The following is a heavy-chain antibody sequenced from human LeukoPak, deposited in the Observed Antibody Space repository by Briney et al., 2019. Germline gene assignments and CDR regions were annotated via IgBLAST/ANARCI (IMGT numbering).Heavy chain of an antibody. Sequence: GGSLRLSCAASGFTFSGSWMHWVRQAPGQGLVWVSRINTDGTTINYADSVKGRFAISRDDAKNTLYLQMHSLTAKDTAVYYCATAGNYRFDYWGQGILVTVSS. CDR2: INTDGTTI. CDR1: GFTFSGSW. V-gene: IGHV3-74*01. CDR3: ATAGNYRFDY. D-gene: IGHD5-24*01. J-gene: IGHJ4*02.